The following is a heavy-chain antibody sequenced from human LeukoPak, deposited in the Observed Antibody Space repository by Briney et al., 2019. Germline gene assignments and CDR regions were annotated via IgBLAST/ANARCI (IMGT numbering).Heavy chain of an antibody. J-gene: IGHJ6*02. CDR2: MNPNSGNT. CDR3: ARLGYSSSWTYYYYGMDV. Sequence: ASVKVSCKASGYTFTSYDINWVRQATGQGLEWMGWMNPNSGNTGYAQKFQGRVTMTRNTSISTAYMELSSLRSEDTAVYYCARLGYSSSWTYYYYGMDVWGQGTTVTVSS. V-gene: IGHV1-8*01. D-gene: IGHD6-13*01. CDR1: GYTFTSYD.